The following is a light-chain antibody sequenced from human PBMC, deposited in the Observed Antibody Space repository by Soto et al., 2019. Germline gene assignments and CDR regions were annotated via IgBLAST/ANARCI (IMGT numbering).Light chain of an antibody. CDR2: AAS. V-gene: IGKV1-39*01. J-gene: IGKJ4*01. CDR3: QQANSFPPVT. CDR1: QSISSY. Sequence: IHMTQSPSSLSASVGDRVTITCRASQSISSYLNWYQQKPGKAPKLLIYAASSLQSGVPSRFSGSGSGTDFTLTISSLQPEDFATYYCQQANSFPPVTFGGGTKVDI.